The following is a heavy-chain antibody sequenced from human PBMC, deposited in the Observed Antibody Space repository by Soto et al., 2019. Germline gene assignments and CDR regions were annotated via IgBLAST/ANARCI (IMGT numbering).Heavy chain of an antibody. V-gene: IGHV4-34*01. CDR3: ARGIRLLRYKHYYYMDV. D-gene: IGHD3-9*01. CDR2: INHSGST. CDR1: GGSFSGYY. Sequence: SETLSLTCAVYGGSFSGYYWSWIRQPPGKGLEWIGEINHSGSTNYNPSLKSRVTISVDTSKNQFSLKLSSVTAADTAVYYCARGIRLLRYKHYYYMDVWGKGTTVTVSS. J-gene: IGHJ6*03.